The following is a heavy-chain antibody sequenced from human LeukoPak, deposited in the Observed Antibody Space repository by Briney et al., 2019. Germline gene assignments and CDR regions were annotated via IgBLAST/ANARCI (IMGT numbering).Heavy chain of an antibody. J-gene: IGHJ6*02. CDR2: ISYDGSNK. CDR1: GFTFSSYA. Sequence: GGSLRLSCAASGFTFSSYAMHWVRQAPGKGLEWVAVISYDGSNKYYADSVKGRFTISRDNSKNTLYLQMNSLRAEDTAVYYCARDPHPTAPDYYYYGMDVWGQGTTVTVSS. CDR3: ARDPHPTAPDYYYYGMDV. D-gene: IGHD2-2*01. V-gene: IGHV3-30*04.